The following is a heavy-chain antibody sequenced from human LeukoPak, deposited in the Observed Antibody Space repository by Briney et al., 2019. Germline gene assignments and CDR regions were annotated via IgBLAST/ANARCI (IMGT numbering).Heavy chain of an antibody. J-gene: IGHJ4*02. CDR3: ARGYYDGGGYYTEFAN. Sequence: SETLSLTCTVSGGSISSSYWSWLRQPAGKGLEWIGRIYGSGSTDYNPSLRSRITMSGDASRNKFSLKVTSVTAADTAVYFCARGYYDGGGYYTEFANWGQGTLVTVSS. D-gene: IGHD3-22*01. V-gene: IGHV4-4*07. CDR1: GGSISSSY. CDR2: IYGSGST.